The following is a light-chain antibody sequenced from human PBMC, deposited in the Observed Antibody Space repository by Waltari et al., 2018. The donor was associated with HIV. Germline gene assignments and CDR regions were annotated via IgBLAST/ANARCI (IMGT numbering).Light chain of an antibody. CDR2: SAD. CDR1: TRAVTSSSY. Sequence: VVTQEPSLTVSPGGTVTLTCTSSTRAVTSSSYASWFQQRPGQAPRPLIYSADKRHSWTPDHFSGSLLGAKAALTLFGAQPEDEADYFCLLYYGGRQPTWVFGGGTKLTV. V-gene: IGLV7-43*01. J-gene: IGLJ3*02. CDR3: LLYYGGRQPTWV.